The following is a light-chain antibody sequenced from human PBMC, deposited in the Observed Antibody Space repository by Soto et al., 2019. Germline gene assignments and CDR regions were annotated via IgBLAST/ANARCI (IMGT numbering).Light chain of an antibody. CDR3: QQYGSS. Sequence: EIVLTQSPGTLSLSPGERATLSCRASQSVSSSYLAWSQQKPGQAPRLLIYGASSRATGIPDRFSGSGSGTDFTITISRLEPEDFAVYYCQQYGSSFGQGTRLEIK. CDR2: GAS. J-gene: IGKJ5*01. V-gene: IGKV3-20*01. CDR1: QSVSSSY.